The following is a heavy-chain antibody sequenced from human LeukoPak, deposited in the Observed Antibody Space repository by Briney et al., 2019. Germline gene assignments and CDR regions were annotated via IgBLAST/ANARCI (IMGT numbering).Heavy chain of an antibody. D-gene: IGHD3-9*01. CDR3: ARLGQYFEWLTTDFDY. CDR1: GGTFSSYA. Sequence: SVKVSCKASGGTFSSYAISWVRQAPGQGLEWMGRIIPILGIANYAQKFQGRVTITADKSTSTAYMELSSLRSEDTAVYYCARLGQYFEWLTTDFDYWGQGTLVTVSS. V-gene: IGHV1-69*04. J-gene: IGHJ4*02. CDR2: IIPILGIA.